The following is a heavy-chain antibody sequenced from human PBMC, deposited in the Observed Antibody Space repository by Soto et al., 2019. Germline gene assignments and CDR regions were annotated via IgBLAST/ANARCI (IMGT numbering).Heavy chain of an antibody. CDR2: ISYDGSNK. CDR1: GFTFSSYA. Sequence: QVQLVESGGCVVQPGRSLRLSCAASGFTFSSYAMNWVRQAPGKGLEWVALISYDGSNKYYADSVKGRFTISRDSSKNTLYLQMNSLRDADTAFYYCGRCSSTSCHLGSDYWGQGTLVTVSS. V-gene: IGHV3-30-3*01. CDR3: GRCSSTSCHLGSDY. J-gene: IGHJ4*02. D-gene: IGHD2-2*01.